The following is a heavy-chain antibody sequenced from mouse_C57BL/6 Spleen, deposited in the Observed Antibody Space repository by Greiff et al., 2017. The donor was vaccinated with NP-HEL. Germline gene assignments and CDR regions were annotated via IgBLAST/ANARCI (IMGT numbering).Heavy chain of an antibody. CDR1: GYAFSSSW. D-gene: IGHD1-1*01. CDR3: ARTSDYYGSSYLYWYFDV. CDR2: IYPGDGDT. V-gene: IGHV1-82*01. J-gene: IGHJ1*03. Sequence: QVQLQQSGPELVKPGASVKISCKASGYAFSSSWMNWVKQRPGKGLEWIGRIYPGDGDTNYNGKFKGKATLTADKSSSTAYMQLSSLTSEDSAVYFCARTSDYYGSSYLYWYFDVWGTGTTVTVSS.